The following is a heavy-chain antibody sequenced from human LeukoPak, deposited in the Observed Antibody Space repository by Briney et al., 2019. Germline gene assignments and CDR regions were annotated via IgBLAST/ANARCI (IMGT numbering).Heavy chain of an antibody. J-gene: IGHJ4*02. CDR3: AREGYSYGYGYFDY. Sequence: PSETLSLTCTVSGGSISSSSYYWGWIRQPPGKGLEWIGSIYYSGSTYYNPSLKSRVTISVDTSKNQFSLKLSSVTAADTAVYYCAREGYSYGYGYFDYWGQGTLVTVSS. V-gene: IGHV4-39*07. CDR2: IYYSGST. D-gene: IGHD5-18*01. CDR1: GGSISSSSYY.